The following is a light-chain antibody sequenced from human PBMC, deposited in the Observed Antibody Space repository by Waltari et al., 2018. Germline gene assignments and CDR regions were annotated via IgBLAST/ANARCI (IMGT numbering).Light chain of an antibody. Sequence: QSALTQPPSVSGSPGQSVTISCTGTSSTVGGYNRDPWYQQPPGTAPKLMIYEVSNRPSGVPDRFSGSKSGNTASLTISGLQAEDEADYYCNSYKTGSSYVFGTGTKVTVL. V-gene: IGLV2-18*02. J-gene: IGLJ1*01. CDR3: NSYKTGSSYV. CDR1: SSTVGGYNR. CDR2: EVS.